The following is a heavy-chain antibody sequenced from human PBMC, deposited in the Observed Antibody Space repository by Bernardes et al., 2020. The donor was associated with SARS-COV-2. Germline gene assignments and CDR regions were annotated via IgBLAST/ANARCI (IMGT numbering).Heavy chain of an antibody. V-gene: IGHV3-30*18. Sequence: GGSLRLSCSASGFTFSSYGMPWVRQAPGQGLEWVAVISYDGSNKYYADSVKGRFTISRDNSKNTLYLQMNSLRAEDTAVCYCAKLSGTYYFDYWGQGTLVTVSS. CDR2: ISYDGSNK. CDR1: GFTFSSYG. CDR3: AKLSGTYYFDY. D-gene: IGHD1-26*01. J-gene: IGHJ4*02.